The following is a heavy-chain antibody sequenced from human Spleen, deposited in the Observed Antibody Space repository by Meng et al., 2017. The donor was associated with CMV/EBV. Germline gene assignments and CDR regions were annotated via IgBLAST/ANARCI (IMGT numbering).Heavy chain of an antibody. CDR2: ISSSGGTI. V-gene: IGHV3-48*03. CDR3: ARVRPGPYGMDV. D-gene: IGHD1-1*01. Sequence: GGSLRLSCAVSGFTFRNYEMNWVRQAPGKGLEWVSYISSSGGTIYYADSVKGRFTISRDTAENSLSLQLNSLTAEDTAVYYCARVRPGPYGMDVWGQGTMVTVSS. J-gene: IGHJ6*02. CDR1: GFTFRNYE.